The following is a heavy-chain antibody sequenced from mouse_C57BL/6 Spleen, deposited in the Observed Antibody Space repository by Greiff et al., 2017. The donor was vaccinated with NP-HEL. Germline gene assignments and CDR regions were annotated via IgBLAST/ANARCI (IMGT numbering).Heavy chain of an antibody. CDR3: ARTGTGAWFAY. J-gene: IGHJ3*01. CDR2: ISSGSSTI. V-gene: IGHV5-17*01. CDR1: GFTFSDYG. D-gene: IGHD4-1*01. Sequence: EVQVVESGGGLVKPGGSLKLSCAASGFTFSDYGMHWVRQAPEKGLEWVAYISSGSSTIYYPDTVKGRFIISRDNAKNTLFLQMTSLRSEDTAMYYCARTGTGAWFAYWGQGTLVTVSA.